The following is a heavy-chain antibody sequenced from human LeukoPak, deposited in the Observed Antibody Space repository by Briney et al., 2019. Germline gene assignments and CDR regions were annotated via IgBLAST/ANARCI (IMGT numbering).Heavy chain of an antibody. V-gene: IGHV3-21*01. J-gene: IGHJ4*02. CDR2: ISSSSSYI. CDR1: VFTFSSYS. Sequence: GGSLRLSCAASVFTFSSYSMNFVRQAPGKGLECVSSISSSSSYIYYADSVKGRFTISRDNAKNSLYLQMNSLRAEDTAVYYCAREYSKPLGIDYWGQGTLVTVSS. D-gene: IGHD4-11*01. CDR3: AREYSKPLGIDY.